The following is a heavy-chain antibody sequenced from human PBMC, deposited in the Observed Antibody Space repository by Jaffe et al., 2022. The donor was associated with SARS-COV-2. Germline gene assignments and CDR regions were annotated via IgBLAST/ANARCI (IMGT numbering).Heavy chain of an antibody. V-gene: IGHV3-23*04. D-gene: IGHD3-10*01. CDR3: AKGGVRGVQSHRYFQH. CDR2: ISGSGGST. CDR1: GFTFSSYA. Sequence: EVQLVESGGGLVQPGGSLRLSCAASGFTFSSYAMSWVRQAPGKGLEWVSAISGSGGSTYYADSVKGRFTISRDNSKNTLYLQMNSLRAEDTAVYYCAKGGVRGVQSHRYFQHWGQGTLVTVSS. J-gene: IGHJ1*01.